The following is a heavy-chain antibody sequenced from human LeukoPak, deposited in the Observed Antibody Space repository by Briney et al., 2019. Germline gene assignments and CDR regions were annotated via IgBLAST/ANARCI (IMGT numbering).Heavy chain of an antibody. D-gene: IGHD6-6*01. V-gene: IGHV3-33*01. CDR3: ARVHFSSSPYLDY. CDR1: GFTFSYYG. Sequence: GGSLSLSCAASGFTFSYYGMHWVRQAPGKGLEWVAVIWYDGSNKYYADSVKGRFTISRDNSKNTLYLQMNSLRAEDTAVYYCARVHFSSSPYLDYWGQGTLVTVSS. J-gene: IGHJ4*02. CDR2: IWYDGSNK.